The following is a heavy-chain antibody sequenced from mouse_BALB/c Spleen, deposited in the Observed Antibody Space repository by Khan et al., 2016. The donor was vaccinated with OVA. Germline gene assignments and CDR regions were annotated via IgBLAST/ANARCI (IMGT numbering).Heavy chain of an antibody. J-gene: IGHJ4*01. Sequence: QVQLKESGPGLVAPSQSLSITCIVSGFSLTDYGVSWIRQPPGKGLEWLGLIWGGGSTYYNSVLKSRLSISKDNSKCQVFLKMNSLQSDDTAMYYCAKLLWSHYYAMDYWGQGTSVTVSS. CDR1: GFSLTDYG. V-gene: IGHV2-6-5*01. CDR3: AKLLWSHYYAMDY. D-gene: IGHD1-1*02. CDR2: IWGGGST.